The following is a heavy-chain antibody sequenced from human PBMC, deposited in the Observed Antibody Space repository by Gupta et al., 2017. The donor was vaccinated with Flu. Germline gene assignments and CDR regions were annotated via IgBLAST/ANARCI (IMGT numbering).Heavy chain of an antibody. Sequence: QVQLQESGPGLVRASQTLSLTCTVSGGSINSGGYYWSWVRQRPGKGLEWIGYIYYSGFTYYNPSLSSRLTISLDKSKNQFSLKLSPVTAADTAVYYCARAEGVSYYGLDVWGQGTTVSVSS. CDR3: ARAEGVSYYGLDV. CDR1: GGSINSGGYY. J-gene: IGHJ6*02. V-gene: IGHV4-31*03. D-gene: IGHD3-16*01. CDR2: IYYSGFT.